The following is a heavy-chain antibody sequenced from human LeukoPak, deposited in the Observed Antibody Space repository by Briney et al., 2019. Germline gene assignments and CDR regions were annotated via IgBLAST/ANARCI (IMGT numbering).Heavy chain of an antibody. J-gene: IGHJ4*02. Sequence: GESLKISCKGSGYSFTNYWIGWVRQMPGKGLEWMGIINPGDSDTRNSPSFQGQVTMSADKSISAAYLQWSSLKASDTAIYYCARQSRGGVFDYWGQGALVTVSS. CDR2: INPGDSDT. CDR3: ARQSRGGVFDY. V-gene: IGHV5-51*01. D-gene: IGHD3-10*01. CDR1: GYSFTNYW.